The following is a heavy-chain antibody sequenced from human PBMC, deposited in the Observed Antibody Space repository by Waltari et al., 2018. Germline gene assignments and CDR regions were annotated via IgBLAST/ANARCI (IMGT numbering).Heavy chain of an antibody. CDR3: ARDSSGYNYGYGY. J-gene: IGHJ4*02. CDR1: GYTLTDYA. Sequence: QVQLVQSGAEVKEPGASVRVSGKASGYTLTDYAIHWVRPAPGQGPEWIGWINAGNGHTKYSQKFQGRVTIIRDTSANTAYMELHSLRSADTAVYYCARDSSGYNYGYGYWGQGTLVTVSS. CDR2: INAGNGHT. V-gene: IGHV1-3*01. D-gene: IGHD5-18*01.